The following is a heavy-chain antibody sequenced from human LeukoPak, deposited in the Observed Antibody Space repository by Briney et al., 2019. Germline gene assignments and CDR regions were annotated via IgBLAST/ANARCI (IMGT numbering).Heavy chain of an antibody. D-gene: IGHD5/OR15-5a*01. CDR3: ARLGWSTAPLDY. V-gene: IGHV3-11*06. CDR1: GFTFSDYY. CDR2: ICSSSSYT. J-gene: IGHJ4*02. Sequence: GGSLRLSCAASGFTFSDYYMSWIRQAPGKGLEWVSYICSSSSYTNYADSVKGRFTISRDNAKNSLYLKMNSLRAEDTAVYYCARLGWSTAPLDYWGQGTLVTVSS.